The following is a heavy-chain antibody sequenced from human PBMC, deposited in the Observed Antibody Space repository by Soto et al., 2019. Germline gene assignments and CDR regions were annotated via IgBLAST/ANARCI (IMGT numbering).Heavy chain of an antibody. CDR2: IIPILGIA. V-gene: IGHV1-69*02. CDR3: ANLFSAGSRKVLGVDS. Sequence: ASVKVSCKASGGTFSSYTISWVRQAPGQGLEWMGRIIPILGIANYAQKFQGRVTITADKSTSTAYMELSSLRSEDTAIYYCANLFSAGSRKVLGVDSWGQGTLVTVSS. J-gene: IGHJ4*02. CDR1: GGTFSSYT. D-gene: IGHD6-13*01.